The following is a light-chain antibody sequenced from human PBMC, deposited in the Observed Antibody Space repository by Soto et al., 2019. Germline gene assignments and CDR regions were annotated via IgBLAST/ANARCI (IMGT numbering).Light chain of an antibody. CDR2: EVS. CDR3: FSYTSSGTYV. Sequence: SVLRPPPSFSAAPGQKVTLSCSRSSPHIGGNYKYVSWYQQHPGKAPKLMIYEVSNRPSGVSNRFSGSKSGNTASLTISGLQAEDETDYYCFSYTSSGTYVFGTGTKV. J-gene: IGLJ1*01. V-gene: IGLV2-14*01. CDR1: SPHIGGNYKY.